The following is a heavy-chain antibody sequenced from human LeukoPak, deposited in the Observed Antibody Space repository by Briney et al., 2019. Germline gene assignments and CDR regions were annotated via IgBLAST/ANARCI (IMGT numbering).Heavy chain of an antibody. CDR3: AHRELDFLFDP. J-gene: IGHJ5*02. Sequence: TLSLTCTVSGGSISSFYWSWVRQPPGKALEWLALIYWDDDKRYSPSLKSRLTITKDTSKNQVVLTMTNMDPVDTATYYCAHRELDFLFDPWGQGTLVTVSS. V-gene: IGHV2-5*08. CDR1: GGSISSFYW. CDR2: IYWDDDK. D-gene: IGHD3-3*01.